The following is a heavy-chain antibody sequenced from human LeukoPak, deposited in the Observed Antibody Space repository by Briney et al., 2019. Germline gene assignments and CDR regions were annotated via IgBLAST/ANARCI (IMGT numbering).Heavy chain of an antibody. Sequence: QTLSLTCAISGDSDSSNSAAWNWIRQSPSRGLEWLGRSYYRSKWYIDYELSVKSQITINQYTSKNQFSLQLNSVSPEATAVYYCARDARGNYFYFDHWGQGTLVTVSS. V-gene: IGHV6-1*01. J-gene: IGHJ4*02. CDR3: ARDARGNYFYFDH. CDR2: SYYRSKWYI. CDR1: GDSDSSNSAA. D-gene: IGHD1-26*01.